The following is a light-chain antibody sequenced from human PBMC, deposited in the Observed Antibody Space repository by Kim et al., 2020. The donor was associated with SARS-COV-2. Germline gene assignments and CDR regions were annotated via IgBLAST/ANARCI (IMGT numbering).Light chain of an antibody. CDR1: QTVRASN. CDR2: GAS. CDR3: QQNRSSPLT. V-gene: IGKV3-20*01. J-gene: IGKJ4*01. Sequence: IVLTQSPDTLSMSPGERATLSCRASQTVRASNLVWCQQNPGQLPRLLIYGASSRATGIPDRFSGRVSGTDFTLTISRLESEDFAVYFCQQNRSSPLTFGGGTKVDIK.